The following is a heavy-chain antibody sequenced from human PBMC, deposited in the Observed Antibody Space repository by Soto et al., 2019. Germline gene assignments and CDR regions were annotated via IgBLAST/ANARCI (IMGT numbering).Heavy chain of an antibody. J-gene: IGHJ4*02. CDR3: ARSSRSYFDY. CDR2: IYDSGST. V-gene: IGHV4-31*03. Sequence: QVQLQESGPGLVKPSQTLSLTCTVSGGSISRSGYFWSWIRQHPGRGLEWLGYIYDSGSTYYNPSLKSRVSLSVDTSKNQFSLTLTSVTAADTVMYYCARSSRSYFDYGGQGTLVTVSS. CDR1: GGSISRSGYF.